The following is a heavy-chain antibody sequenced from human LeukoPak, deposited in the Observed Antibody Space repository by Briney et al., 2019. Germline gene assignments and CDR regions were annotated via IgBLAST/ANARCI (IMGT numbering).Heavy chain of an antibody. Sequence: GGSLRLSCAASGFTFSSHAMGWVRQAPGKGLEWVSGIGGLGGSTYYAGSVKGRFTISRDNSQNTLYLHMNSLRADDTAVYYCARDPGVVAFHYFDYWGQGSLVTISS. J-gene: IGHJ4*02. CDR2: IGGLGGST. D-gene: IGHD3-3*01. CDR3: ARDPGVVAFHYFDY. V-gene: IGHV3-23*01. CDR1: GFTFSSHA.